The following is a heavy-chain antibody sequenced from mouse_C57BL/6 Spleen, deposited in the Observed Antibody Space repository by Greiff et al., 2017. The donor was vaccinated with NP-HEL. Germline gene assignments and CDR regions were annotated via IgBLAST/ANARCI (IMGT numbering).Heavy chain of an antibody. D-gene: IGHD1-1*01. CDR1: GYTFTSYW. J-gene: IGHJ2*01. Sequence: QVQLQQPGAELVRPGSSVKLSCKASGYTFTSYWMDWVKQRPGQGLEWIGNIYPSDSETHYNQKFKDKATLTVDKSSSTAYMQLSSLTSEDSAVYYYARWDSYYYDYWGQGTTLTVSS. CDR3: ARWDSYYYDY. V-gene: IGHV1-61*01. CDR2: IYPSDSET.